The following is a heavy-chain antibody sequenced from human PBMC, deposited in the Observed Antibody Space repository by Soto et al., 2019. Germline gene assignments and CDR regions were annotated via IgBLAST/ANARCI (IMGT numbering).Heavy chain of an antibody. D-gene: IGHD3-9*01. Sequence: TGGSLRLSCEASGFVFGTFRMHWVRRAPGKGLEWLATIRFDGSTARYAESVRGRFKISRDNSMNTLYLQLDRLRVEDTAVYYCVRDRPNTESLTGYFDTWGQGTPVTVSS. J-gene: IGHJ4*02. CDR3: VRDRPNTESLTGYFDT. V-gene: IGHV3-33*01. CDR2: IRFDGSTA. CDR1: GFVFGTFR.